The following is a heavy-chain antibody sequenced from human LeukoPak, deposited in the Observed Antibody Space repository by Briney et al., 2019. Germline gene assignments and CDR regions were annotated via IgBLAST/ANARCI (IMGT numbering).Heavy chain of an antibody. Sequence: SETLSLTCTVSGGSISSNNYFWGWIRQPPGKGLEWIGYIYYSGSTNYNPSLKSRDTISVDTSKNQFSLKLSSVTAADTAVYYCARGRLSGYYPGFDYWGQGTLVTVSS. J-gene: IGHJ4*02. CDR1: GGSISSNNYF. D-gene: IGHD3-22*01. CDR3: ARGRLSGYYPGFDY. V-gene: IGHV4-61*05. CDR2: IYYSGST.